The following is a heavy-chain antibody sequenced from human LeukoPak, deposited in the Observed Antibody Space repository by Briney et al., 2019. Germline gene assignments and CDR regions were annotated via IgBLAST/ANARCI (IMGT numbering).Heavy chain of an antibody. J-gene: IGHJ4*02. CDR1: GFTFSSYG. CDR2: ISYDGSNK. D-gene: IGHD3-22*01. Sequence: PGRSLRLSCAASGFTFSSYGMHWVRQAPGKGLEWVSLISYDGSNKYYTDSVKGRFTISRDNAKNTLYLQMNSLRAEDTAVYYCARESYDSSGYYYGGGFDYWGQGTLVTVSS. CDR3: ARESYDSSGYYYGGGFDY. V-gene: IGHV3-30*03.